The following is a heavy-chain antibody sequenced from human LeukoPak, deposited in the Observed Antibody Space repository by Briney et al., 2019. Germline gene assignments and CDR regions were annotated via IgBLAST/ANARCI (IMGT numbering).Heavy chain of an antibody. CDR3: ASGYWNDDEYYFDY. V-gene: IGHV4-59*01. J-gene: IGHJ4*02. CDR1: GGSISSYY. D-gene: IGHD1-1*01. Sequence: SETLSLTCTVSGGSISSYYWSWIRQPPGKGLEWIGYIYYSGSTNYNPSLKSRVTISVDTSKNQFSLKLSSVTAADTAVYYCASGYWNDDEYYFDYWGQGTLVTVSS. CDR2: IYYSGST.